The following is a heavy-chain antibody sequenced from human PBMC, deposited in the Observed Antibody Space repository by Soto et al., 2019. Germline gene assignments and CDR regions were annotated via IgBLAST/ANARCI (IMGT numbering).Heavy chain of an antibody. CDR2: IRSDGREM. CDR1: GFTFSSYW. CDR3: AKPYSNY. J-gene: IGHJ4*02. D-gene: IGHD2-21*01. V-gene: IGHV3-7*05. Sequence: PGGSLRLSCAASGFTFSSYWMHWVRQAPGKGLEWVANIRSDGREMYYVDSVKGRFTISRDNAKNSLYLQMNSLRAEDTAVYYCAKPYSNYWGQGTLVTVSS.